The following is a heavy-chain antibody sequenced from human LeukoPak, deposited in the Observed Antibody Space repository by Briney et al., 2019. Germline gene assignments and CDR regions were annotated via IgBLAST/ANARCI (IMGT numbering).Heavy chain of an antibody. D-gene: IGHD3-10*01. Sequence: QTGGSLRLSCAASGFTFTSYWMSWVRQAPGKGLEWVANINQDASEKYYVDSVKGRFIISRDNAKNSVYLQMNNLRAEDTGVYYCARGVLNPQLFGYWGQGTLVTVSS. V-gene: IGHV3-7*01. CDR3: ARGVLNPQLFGY. J-gene: IGHJ4*02. CDR1: GFTFTSYW. CDR2: INQDASEK.